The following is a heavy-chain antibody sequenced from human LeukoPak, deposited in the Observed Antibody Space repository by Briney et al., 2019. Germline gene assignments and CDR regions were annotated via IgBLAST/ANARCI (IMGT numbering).Heavy chain of an antibody. V-gene: IGHV3-30*18. Sequence: GGSLRLSCAASGFTFSSYSMHWVRQAPGKGLEWVAVISYDGSNKYYADSVKGRFTISRDNSKNTLYLQMNSLRAEDTAVYYCAKDRGSGTYYYYGMDVWGQGTTVTVSS. D-gene: IGHD6-19*01. CDR1: GFTFSSYS. CDR2: ISYDGSNK. J-gene: IGHJ6*02. CDR3: AKDRGSGTYYYYGMDV.